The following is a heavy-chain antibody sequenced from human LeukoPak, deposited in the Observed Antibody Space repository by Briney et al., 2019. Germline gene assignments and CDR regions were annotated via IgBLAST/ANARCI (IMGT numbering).Heavy chain of an antibody. Sequence: ASAKVSCKASGYTFTGYYMHWVRQAPGQGLEWMGWINPNSGGTNYAQKFQGRVTMTRDTSISTAYMELSRLRSDDTAVYYCARGSLGYCSSTSCYPFDYWGQGTLVTVSS. V-gene: IGHV1-2*02. D-gene: IGHD2-2*01. CDR1: GYTFTGYY. CDR2: INPNSGGT. J-gene: IGHJ4*02. CDR3: ARGSLGYCSSTSCYPFDY.